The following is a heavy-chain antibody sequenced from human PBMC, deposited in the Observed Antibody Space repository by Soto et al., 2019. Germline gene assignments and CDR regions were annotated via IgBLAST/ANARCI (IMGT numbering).Heavy chain of an antibody. CDR3: AKASVWYPYFDS. CDR1: GLTFPNYA. V-gene: IGHV3-23*01. Sequence: GGSLRLSCAASGLTFPNYAMSWVRQAPGKGLEWVSSITYTGVSTYYVDSVKGRFTISRDNSKDTLYLQMNSLRAEDTAIYYCAKASVWYPYFDSWGQGTLVTVSS. J-gene: IGHJ4*02. D-gene: IGHD6-13*01. CDR2: ITYTGVST.